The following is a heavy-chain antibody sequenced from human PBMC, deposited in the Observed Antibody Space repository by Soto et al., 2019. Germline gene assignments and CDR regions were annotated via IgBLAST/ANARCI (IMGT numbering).Heavy chain of an antibody. J-gene: IGHJ4*02. CDR2: ISAGNGNT. D-gene: IGHD3-3*01. CDR1: GYTFTSYA. CDR3: ARDLKYYDFWSGSYVLSDYFDY. V-gene: IGHV1-3*01. Sequence: ASVKVSCKASGYTFTSYAMHWVRQAPGQRLEWMGWISAGNGNTKYSQKFQGRVTITRDTSASTAYMELSSLRSEDTAVYYCARDLKYYDFWSGSYVLSDYFDYWGQGTLVTVSS.